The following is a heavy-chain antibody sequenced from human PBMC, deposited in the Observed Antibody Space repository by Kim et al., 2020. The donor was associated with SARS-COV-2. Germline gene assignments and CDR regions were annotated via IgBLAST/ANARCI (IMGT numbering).Heavy chain of an antibody. CDR1: GFTFSSYG. CDR3: AKDTPPRVTVTTIASSYYYYGMDV. CDR2: ISYDGSNK. J-gene: IGHJ6*02. V-gene: IGHV3-30*18. D-gene: IGHD4-17*01. Sequence: GGSLRLSCAASGFTFSSYGMHWVRQAPGKGLEWVAVISYDGSNKYYADSVKGRFTISRDNSKNTLYLQMNSLRAEDTAVYYWAKDTPPRVTVTTIASSYYYYGMDVWGQGTTVTVSS.